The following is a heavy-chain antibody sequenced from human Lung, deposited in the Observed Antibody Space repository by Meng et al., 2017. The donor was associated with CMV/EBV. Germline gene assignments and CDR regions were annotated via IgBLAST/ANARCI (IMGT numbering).Heavy chain of an antibody. CDR1: AG. D-gene: IGHD1-26*01. J-gene: IGHJ4*02. V-gene: IGHV3-15*01. CDR3: ATDPIVGASRSSAKKLDY. CDR2: MKSKTAGGKK. Sequence: AGMSGGRQAPGKRLEWLGRMKSKTAGGKKDYAAPEKGRLNISRDESKNRLYLQMNSLKTEDTAVYYCATDPIVGASRSSAKKLDYWGQGTLVTVSS.